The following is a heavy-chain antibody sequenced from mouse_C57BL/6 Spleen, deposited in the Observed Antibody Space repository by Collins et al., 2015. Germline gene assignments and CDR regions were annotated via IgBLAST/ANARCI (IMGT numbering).Heavy chain of an antibody. CDR3: ARRWGHGGAWFAY. CDR1: GYTFTDYN. V-gene: IGHV1-18*01. Sequence: EVQLQQSGPELVKPGASVKIPCKASGYTFTDYNMDWVKQSHGKSLEWIGDINPNNGGTIYNQKFKGKATLTVDKSSSTAYMELRSLTSEDTAVYYCARRWGHGGAWFAYWGQGTLVTVSA. J-gene: IGHJ3*01. CDR2: INPNNGGT. D-gene: IGHD1-1*02.